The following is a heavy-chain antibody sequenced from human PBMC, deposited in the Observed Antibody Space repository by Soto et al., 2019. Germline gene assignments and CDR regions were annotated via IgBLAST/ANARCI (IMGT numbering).Heavy chain of an antibody. CDR1: GDSVSSPYY. V-gene: IGHV4-4*02. J-gene: IGHJ4*02. D-gene: IGHD6-19*01. CDR3: ARSAGWYAVHA. CDR2: VFHTGTT. Sequence: QVQLQESGPGLVKPSGTLSLTCAVSGDSVSSPYYWCWVRQPPGKGLEWIGEVFHTGTTRYNPSLRSRVTISMDKSITPFSLDLSSVTAADTAVYYCARSAGWYAVHAWGPGTLVIVSS.